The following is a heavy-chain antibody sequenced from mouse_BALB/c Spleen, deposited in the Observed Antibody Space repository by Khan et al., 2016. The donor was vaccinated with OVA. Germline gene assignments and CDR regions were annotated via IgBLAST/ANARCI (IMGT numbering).Heavy chain of an antibody. CDR1: GYTFINYW. CDR2: INPTSGYT. CDR3: ARDRIDY. Sequence: QVQLKQSGAELAKPGASVKMSCKASGYTFINYWMHWVKQRPGQGLEWIGYINPTSGYTDYNQKFKDKATLTADKSSSTAYMQLSSLTSDDSAVYYCARDRIDYWGQGTTLTVSS. V-gene: IGHV1-7*01. J-gene: IGHJ2*01.